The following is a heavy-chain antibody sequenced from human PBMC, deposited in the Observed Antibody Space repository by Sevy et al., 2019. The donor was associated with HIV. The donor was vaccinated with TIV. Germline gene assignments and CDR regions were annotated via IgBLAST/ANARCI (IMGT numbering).Heavy chain of an antibody. CDR1: GFTFINHA. V-gene: IGHV3-30*04. D-gene: IGHD5-12*01. CDR3: ARDLNSGYANYYYYGMDV. Sequence: GESLKIACAASGFTFINHAMHWVRQAPGKGLEWVTVISYDGSNKYYADSVKGRFTISRDTSKSTVYLQMDSLSAEDTAVYYCARDLNSGYANYYYYGMDVWGQGTTVTVSS. CDR2: ISYDGSNK. J-gene: IGHJ6*02.